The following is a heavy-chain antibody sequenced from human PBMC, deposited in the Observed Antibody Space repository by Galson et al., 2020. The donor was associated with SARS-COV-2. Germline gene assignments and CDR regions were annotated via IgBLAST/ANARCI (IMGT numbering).Heavy chain of an antibody. CDR1: GFTFSIFS. D-gene: IGHD3-3*01. CDR3: AKDFWSGYFFQNAFDI. CDR2: ISGSGHSA. V-gene: IGHV3-23*01. Sequence: TGGSLRLSCAASGFTFSIFSMTWVRQAPGKGLEWVSAISGSGHSAYYADSVKGRFTFSRDNSNNTLFLQMNSLRAEDTAVYFCAKDFWSGYFFQNAFDIWGQGTMVTVSS. J-gene: IGHJ3*02.